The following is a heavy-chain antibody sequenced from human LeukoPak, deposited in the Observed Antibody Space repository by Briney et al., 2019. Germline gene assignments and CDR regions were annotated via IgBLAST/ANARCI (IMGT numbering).Heavy chain of an antibody. CDR2: INPNSGGT. D-gene: IGHD4-11*01. CDR1: GYTFTGYY. Sequence: ASVKVSCKASGYTFTGYYMHWVGQAPGQGLEWMGRINPNSGGTNYAQKFQGRVTMTRDTSISTAYMELSRLRSDDTAVYYCARPHTVLYNWFDPWGQGTLVTVSS. V-gene: IGHV1-2*06. CDR3: ARPHTVLYNWFDP. J-gene: IGHJ5*02.